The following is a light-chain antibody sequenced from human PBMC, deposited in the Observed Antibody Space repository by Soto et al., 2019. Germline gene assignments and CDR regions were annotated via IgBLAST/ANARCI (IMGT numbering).Light chain of an antibody. CDR3: QQYSNWPLLS. Sequence: EIVMTQSPATLSVSPWESATLSCRASQSVSSNLAWHQQKPGQAPRILMYDASTRATGISARFSGSGSGTEFTLTISSLQSEDFAVYYCQQYSNWPLLSFGGGTKVDIK. CDR2: DAS. J-gene: IGKJ4*01. V-gene: IGKV3-15*01. CDR1: QSVSSN.